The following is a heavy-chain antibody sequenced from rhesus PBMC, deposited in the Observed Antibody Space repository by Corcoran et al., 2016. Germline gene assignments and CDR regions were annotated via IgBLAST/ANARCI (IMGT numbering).Heavy chain of an antibody. Sequence: EVQLVQSGAEVKRPGESLKISCTTSGYSFTSYWIRWVRQVAGKGLEWMGAIDPSDSDTRYNPSFQGQVTISADKSISTAYLQWSRLKASDTATYYCARGYKWNQGLGYWGQGVPVTVSS. D-gene: IGHD1-26*01. CDR3: ARGYKWNQGLGY. J-gene: IGHJ4*01. V-gene: IGHV5-20*01. CDR1: GYSFTSYW. CDR2: IDPSDSDT.